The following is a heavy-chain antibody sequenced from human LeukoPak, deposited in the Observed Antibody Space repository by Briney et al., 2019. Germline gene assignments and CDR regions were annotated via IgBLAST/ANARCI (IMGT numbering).Heavy chain of an antibody. CDR1: GGSISSDY. CDR3: ATNRPVGGAYWGSFDI. D-gene: IGHD2-8*02. Sequence: SETLSLTCTVSGGSISSDYWSWIRQPPGKGLEWIGYFHYTGGTNYNPYLKSRVTISVDTSKNQVSLKMTSVTAADTAVYYCATNRPVGGAYWGSFDIWGQGTLVTVSS. CDR2: FHYTGGT. J-gene: IGHJ3*02. V-gene: IGHV4-59*01.